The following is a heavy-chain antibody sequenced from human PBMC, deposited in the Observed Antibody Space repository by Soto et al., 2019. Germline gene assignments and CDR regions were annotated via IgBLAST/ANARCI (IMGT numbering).Heavy chain of an antibody. V-gene: IGHV4-4*07. CDR2: IYTSGST. Sequence: QVQLQESGPGLVKPSETLSLTCTVSGGSISSYYWSWIRQPAGKGLEWIGRIYTSGSTNYNPSLKSRVTMSVDTSKNQFSLKLSSVTAVDTAVYYCATSIVGATRYYYYGMDVWGQGTTVTVSS. CDR1: GGSISSYY. CDR3: ATSIVGATRYYYYGMDV. J-gene: IGHJ6*02. D-gene: IGHD1-26*01.